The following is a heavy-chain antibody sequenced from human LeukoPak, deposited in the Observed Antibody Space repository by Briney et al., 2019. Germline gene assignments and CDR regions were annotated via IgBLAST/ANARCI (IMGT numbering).Heavy chain of an antibody. D-gene: IGHD3-22*01. Sequence: GGSLRLSCAASGFTFSSYSMNWVRQAPGKGLEWVSYISSSSSTIYYADSVKGRFTISRDNAKNSLYLQMNSLRDEDTAVYYCASETYHYDSSGYYYVPDYWGQGTLVTVSS. CDR2: ISSSSSTI. V-gene: IGHV3-48*02. CDR3: ASETYHYDSSGYYYVPDY. CDR1: GFTFSSYS. J-gene: IGHJ4*02.